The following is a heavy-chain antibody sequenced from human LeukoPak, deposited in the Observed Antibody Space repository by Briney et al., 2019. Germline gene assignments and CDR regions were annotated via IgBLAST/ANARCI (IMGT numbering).Heavy chain of an antibody. CDR2: MRPDGREK. Sequence: GGSLRLSCEASGSTLSNYWITWVRQAPGKGLEWVANMRPDGREKYYMPSVKGRFTISRDSAKNSFYLQMNSLRAEDTAVYYCATMASNVFEYWGQGTLVTVSS. CDR1: GSTLSNYW. V-gene: IGHV3-7*03. CDR3: ATMASNVFEY. J-gene: IGHJ4*02. D-gene: IGHD5-24*01.